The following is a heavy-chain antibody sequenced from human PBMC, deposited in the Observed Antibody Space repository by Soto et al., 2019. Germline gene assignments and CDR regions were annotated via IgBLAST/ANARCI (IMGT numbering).Heavy chain of an antibody. V-gene: IGHV1-69*02. CDR1: GGTFSSYT. CDR2: IIPILGIA. Sequence: QVQLVQSGAEVKKPGSSVKVSCKASGGTFSSYTISWVRQAPGQGLEWMGRIIPILGIANYAQKFQGRVTITADKATXXAXMAXSSLRSDDTAVYYCARGDWSSTSCYHYSYYYGMDVWGQGTTVTVSS. CDR3: ARGDWSSTSCYHYSYYYGMDV. J-gene: IGHJ6*02. D-gene: IGHD2-2*01.